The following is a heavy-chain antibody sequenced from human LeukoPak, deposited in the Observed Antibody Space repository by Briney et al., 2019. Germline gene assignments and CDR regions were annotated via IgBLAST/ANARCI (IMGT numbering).Heavy chain of an antibody. CDR1: GGTFSSYA. CDR3: ARNRGGAREKDDAFDI. CDR2: IIPIFGTA. V-gene: IGHV1-69*06. J-gene: IGHJ3*02. Sequence: SVKVSCKASGGTFSSYAISWVRQAPGQGLEWMGGIIPIFGTANYAQKFQGRVTITADKSTSTAYMELSSLRSEDTAVYYCARNRGGAREKDDAFDIWGQGTMVAVSS. D-gene: IGHD1-26*01.